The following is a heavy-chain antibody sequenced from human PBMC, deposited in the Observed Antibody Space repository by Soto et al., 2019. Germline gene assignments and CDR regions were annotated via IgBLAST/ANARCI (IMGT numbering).Heavy chain of an antibody. Sequence: TLSLTCSVSGYSVTSSDYYWAWIRQPPGKGLECIGSMFYSGLTYYNPSLKSRVTLSVDTSKNQFSVRLNSVTAADTAVYYCAPLSVSLSGPYGIHVWGQGTTVTVSS. CDR2: MFYSGLT. CDR3: APLSVSLSGPYGIHV. V-gene: IGHV4-39*01. CDR1: GYSVTSSDYY. J-gene: IGHJ6*02. D-gene: IGHD2-15*01.